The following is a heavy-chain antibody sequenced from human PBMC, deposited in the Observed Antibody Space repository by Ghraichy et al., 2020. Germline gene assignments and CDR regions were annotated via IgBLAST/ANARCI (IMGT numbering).Heavy chain of an antibody. Sequence: GESLNISCAASGFTFSSSGIHWVRQAPGKGLEWVAVISYDGNYIFYADSVKGRFTISRDNSKNTLYLQMNSLRAEDSAMYYCAKEYSSHSWYFDFWGRGTLVTVSS. J-gene: IGHJ2*01. D-gene: IGHD6-13*01. CDR2: ISYDGNYI. CDR1: GFTFSSSG. V-gene: IGHV3-30*18. CDR3: AKEYSSHSWYFDF.